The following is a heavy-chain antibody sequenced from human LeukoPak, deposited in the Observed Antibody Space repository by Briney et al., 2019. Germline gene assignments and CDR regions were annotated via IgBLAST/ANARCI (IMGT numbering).Heavy chain of an antibody. D-gene: IGHD3-10*01. V-gene: IGHV4-39*01. Sequence: SETLSLTCTVSGGSISSYYWSWIRQPPGKGLEWIGSIYYSGSTYYNPSLKSRVTISVDTSKNQFSLKLSSVTAADTAVYYCARLRYYGSGSYLSYFDYWGQGTLVTVSS. CDR3: ARLRYYGSGSYLSYFDY. J-gene: IGHJ4*02. CDR1: GGSISSYY. CDR2: IYYSGST.